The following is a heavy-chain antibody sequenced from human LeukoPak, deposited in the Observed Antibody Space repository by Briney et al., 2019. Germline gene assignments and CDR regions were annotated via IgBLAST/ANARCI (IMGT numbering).Heavy chain of an antibody. D-gene: IGHD3-10*02. CDR3: AELGITMIGGV. CDR1: GFTFSGYS. J-gene: IGHJ6*04. CDR2: ISSSSSYI. V-gene: IGHV3-21*01. Sequence: GGSLRLSCAASGFTFSGYSMNWVRQAPGKGLEWVSSISSSSSYIYYADSVKGRFTISRDNAKNSLYLQMNSLRAEDTAVYYCAELGITMIGGVWGKGTTVTISS.